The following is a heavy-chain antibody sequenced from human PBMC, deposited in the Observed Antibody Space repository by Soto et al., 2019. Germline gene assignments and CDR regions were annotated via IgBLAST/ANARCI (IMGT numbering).Heavy chain of an antibody. J-gene: IGHJ4*02. V-gene: IGHV3-7*01. Sequence: EVQLVESGGGLVQPGGSVRLSCAASGFTFSTHWMTWVRQPPGKGLEWVANINQDGSERYYVDSVRGRFTISRDNAKNSLYLQMNSLRAEDTAVYYCVCGGNFFVYWGQGTLVTVSP. CDR2: INQDGSER. CDR3: VCGGNFFVY. CDR1: GFTFSTHW. D-gene: IGHD3-16*01.